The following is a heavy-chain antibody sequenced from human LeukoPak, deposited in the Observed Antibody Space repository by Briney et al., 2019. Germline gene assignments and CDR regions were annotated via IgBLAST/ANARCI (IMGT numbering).Heavy chain of an antibody. CDR3: ARDRDFPRDQFDH. D-gene: IGHD2-21*02. V-gene: IGHV3-23*01. CDR1: GFTFNNHA. CDR2: ISGTGDAT. J-gene: IGHJ4*02. Sequence: GSLKLSCAASGFTFNNHAIGWVRQAPGKGLEGVPAISGTGDATWYPDSVKGRFTISRDKSRNTVYLQMNSLRAEDTALYYCARDRDFPRDQFDHWGQGTLVTVSS.